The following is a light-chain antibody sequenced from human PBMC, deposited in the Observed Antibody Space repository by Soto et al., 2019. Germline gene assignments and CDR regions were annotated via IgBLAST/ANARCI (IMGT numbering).Light chain of an antibody. CDR2: DAS. Sequence: EIVLTQSPATLSLSPGERATLSCRASQSVDNYLAWYQQKPGQAPRLLIYDASNRATGVPARFSGSGSGTVFTLTISILAPDDVALYFCQQRSNWPQWSFGQGTKVEIK. V-gene: IGKV3-11*01. CDR1: QSVDNY. CDR3: QQRSNWPQWS. J-gene: IGKJ1*01.